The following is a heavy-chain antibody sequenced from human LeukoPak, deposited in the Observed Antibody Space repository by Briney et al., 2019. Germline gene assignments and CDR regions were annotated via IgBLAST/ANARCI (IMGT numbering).Heavy chain of an antibody. J-gene: IGHJ4*02. Sequence: GASVKVSCKASGYSFTAYNIHWVRQAPGQRLEWMGWIAPGNGNTKYSQKFQGRVTLTRVTSASTAYMELSSLTSEDTAVFYCARGAVIAHFDYWGQGTLVTVSS. CDR2: IAPGNGNT. V-gene: IGHV1-3*01. D-gene: IGHD2-21*01. CDR3: ARGAVIAHFDY. CDR1: GYSFTAYN.